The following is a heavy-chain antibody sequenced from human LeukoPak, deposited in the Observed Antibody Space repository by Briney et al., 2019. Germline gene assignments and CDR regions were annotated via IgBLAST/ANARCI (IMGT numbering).Heavy chain of an antibody. J-gene: IGHJ4*02. Sequence: SVKVSCKASGFIFSSSAVQWVRQARGQRLEWIGWIVVGSGNTNYAQNFQERVPITRDMSTSTAYMELSSLRSEDTAVYYCVADCYGDCIDWGQGTLVTVSS. D-gene: IGHD4-17*01. CDR3: VADCYGDCID. CDR2: IVVGSGNT. V-gene: IGHV1-58*01. CDR1: GFIFSSSA.